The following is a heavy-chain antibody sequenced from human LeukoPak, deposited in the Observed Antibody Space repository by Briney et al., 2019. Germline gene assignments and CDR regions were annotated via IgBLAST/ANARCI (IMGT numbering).Heavy chain of an antibody. CDR3: ATRYSYGSYYFDY. CDR1: GFTFSSYG. Sequence: GGSLRLSCAASGFTFSSYGMHWVRQAPGKGLEWVAVISYDGSNKYHADSVKGRFTISRDNSKNTLYLQMNSLRVEDTAVYYCATRYSYGSYYFDYWGQGTLVTVSS. CDR2: ISYDGSNK. J-gene: IGHJ4*02. D-gene: IGHD5-18*01. V-gene: IGHV3-30*03.